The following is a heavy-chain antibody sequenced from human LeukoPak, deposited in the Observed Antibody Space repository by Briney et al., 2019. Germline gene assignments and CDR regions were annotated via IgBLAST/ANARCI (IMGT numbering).Heavy chain of an antibody. CDR2: IYYSGRT. Sequence: SETLSLTCTVSGGSISDYYWNWMRQPPGKGLEWIGYIYYSGRTNYNPSLKSRVSVSVDTSKNQFSLKLSSVTAADTAVYYCARDFRGSVDAFDIWGQGTMVAVSS. CDR1: GGSISDYY. CDR3: ARDFRGSVDAFDI. J-gene: IGHJ3*02. V-gene: IGHV4-59*01.